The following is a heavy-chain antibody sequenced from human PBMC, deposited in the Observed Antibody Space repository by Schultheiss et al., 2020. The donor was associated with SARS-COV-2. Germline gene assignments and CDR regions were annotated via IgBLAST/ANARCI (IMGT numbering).Heavy chain of an antibody. J-gene: IGHJ5*02. Sequence: GESLKISCAASGFTFSSYSMNWVRQAPGKGLEWVSYISSSGSTIYYADSVKGRFTISRDNAKNSLYLQMNSLRAEDTAVYYCARDSVPAAGPREEINWFDPWGQGTLVTVSS. CDR2: ISSSGSTI. CDR1: GFTFSSYS. D-gene: IGHD2-2*01. V-gene: IGHV3-48*04. CDR3: ARDSVPAAGPREEINWFDP.